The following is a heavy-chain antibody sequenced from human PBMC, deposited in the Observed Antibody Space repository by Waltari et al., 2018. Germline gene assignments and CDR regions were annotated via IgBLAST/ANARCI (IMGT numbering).Heavy chain of an antibody. CDR1: GSSLPTYY. V-gene: IGHV4-59*01. Sequence: QVQLQESGPGLMKPSETLSLSCTVSGSSLPTYYWSWIRQPPGKGLEYIGYIHDSGDTNYSPSLRSRVSMSMDTSKNQFSLKVSSVTAADSAVYYCARVHGSESPLSWGTDVWGQGTAVTVSS. J-gene: IGHJ6*02. CDR3: ARVHGSESPLSWGTDV. CDR2: IHDSGDT.